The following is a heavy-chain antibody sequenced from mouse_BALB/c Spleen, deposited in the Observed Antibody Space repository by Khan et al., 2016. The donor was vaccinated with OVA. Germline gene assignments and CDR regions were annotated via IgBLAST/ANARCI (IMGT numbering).Heavy chain of an antibody. D-gene: IGHD1-1*01. CDR3: ARLAYYYDSEGFAY. J-gene: IGHJ3*01. CDR2: ISTGGHYT. CDR1: GFTFSTYG. Sequence: VQLKESGGDLVEPGGSLKLSCAASGFTFSTYGMSWVRQTPDKRLEWVATISTGGHYTYYPDSVRGRFTISRDNAKNTLYLQMTSLKSEETAMFYCARLAYYYDSEGFAYWGQGTLVTVSA. V-gene: IGHV5-6*01.